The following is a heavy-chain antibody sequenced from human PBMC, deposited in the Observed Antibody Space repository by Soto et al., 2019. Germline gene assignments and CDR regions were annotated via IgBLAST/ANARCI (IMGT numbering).Heavy chain of an antibody. CDR1: GGSISSGDYY. D-gene: IGHD3-10*01. J-gene: IGHJ4*02. V-gene: IGHV4-30-4*01. CDR2: IYYSGST. CDR3: ARDEGIKASPSD. Sequence: SETLSLTCTVSGGSISSGDYYWSWIRQPPGKGLEWIGYIYYSGSTYYNPSLKSRVTISVDTSKNQFSLKLSSVTAADTAVYYCARDEGIKASPSDWSQGNLVTVSS.